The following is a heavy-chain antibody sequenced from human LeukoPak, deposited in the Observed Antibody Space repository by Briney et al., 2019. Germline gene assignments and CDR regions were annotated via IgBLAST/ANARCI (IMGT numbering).Heavy chain of an antibody. V-gene: IGHV1-46*01. D-gene: IGHD5-18*01. Sequence: GASVKVSCKASGYTFTSYYMHWVRQAPGQGLEWMGIINPSGGSTTYAQKFQRRVTMTRDTSTSTLYMELSSLRSEDTAVYYCARDEVKYNYGPGAFDIWGQGTMVTVSS. CDR2: INPSGGST. CDR3: ARDEVKYNYGPGAFDI. CDR1: GYTFTSYY. J-gene: IGHJ3*02.